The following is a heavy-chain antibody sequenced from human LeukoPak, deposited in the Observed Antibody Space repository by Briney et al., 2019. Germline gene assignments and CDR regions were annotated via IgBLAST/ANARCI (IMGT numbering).Heavy chain of an antibody. Sequence: ASVKVSCKASGYTFTGYYMHWVRQAPGQGLEWMGWINPNSGGTNYAQKFQGRVTMTRDTSISTAYMELSRLRSDDTAVYYCARVPYSSFYYYYGMDVWGQGTTVTVS. CDR3: ARVPYSSFYYYYGMDV. CDR1: GYTFTGYY. D-gene: IGHD6-6*01. V-gene: IGHV1-2*02. CDR2: INPNSGGT. J-gene: IGHJ6*02.